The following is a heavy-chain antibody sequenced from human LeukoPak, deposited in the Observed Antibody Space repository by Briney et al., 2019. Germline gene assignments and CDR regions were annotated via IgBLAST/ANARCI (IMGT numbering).Heavy chain of an antibody. CDR2: ISWNSGSI. D-gene: IGHD2-15*01. J-gene: IGHJ3*01. CDR1: GFTFDDYA. V-gene: IGHV3-9*01. Sequence: PGGSLRLSCAASGFTFDDYAMHWVRQAPGKGLEWVSGISWNSGSIGYADSVKGRFIISRDNAKNSLYLQMNSLRTEDTALYYCVKDDGWYSWGQGTMVTVSS. CDR3: VKDDGWYS.